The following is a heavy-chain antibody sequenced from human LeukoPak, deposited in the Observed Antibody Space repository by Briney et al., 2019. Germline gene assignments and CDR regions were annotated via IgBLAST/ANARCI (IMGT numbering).Heavy chain of an antibody. Sequence: SQTLSLTCAISGDSVSRKSAAWSWIRLSPSRGLEWLGRTYYRSKWSNEYAVTVKSRTTINSDTSKNQFSLQLNSVTPEDTAVYYCARGIYSIGFDYWGQGTLVTVSS. CDR2: TYYRSKWSN. J-gene: IGHJ4*02. CDR3: ARGIYSIGFDY. CDR1: GDSVSRKSAA. V-gene: IGHV6-1*01. D-gene: IGHD5-12*01.